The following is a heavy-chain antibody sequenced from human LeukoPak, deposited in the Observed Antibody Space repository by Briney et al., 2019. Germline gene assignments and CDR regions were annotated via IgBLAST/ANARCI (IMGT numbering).Heavy chain of an antibody. D-gene: IGHD4-17*01. J-gene: IGHJ6*02. V-gene: IGHV3-33*01. Sequence: PGRSLRLSCAASGFTFSSYGMHWVRQAPGKGLEWVAVIWYDGSNKYYADSVKGRFTISRDNSKNTLYLQMNSLRAEDTAVYYCARDLRGDYGDYESYGMDVWGQGTTVTVSS. CDR3: ARDLRGDYGDYESYGMDV. CDR1: GFTFSSYG. CDR2: IWYDGSNK.